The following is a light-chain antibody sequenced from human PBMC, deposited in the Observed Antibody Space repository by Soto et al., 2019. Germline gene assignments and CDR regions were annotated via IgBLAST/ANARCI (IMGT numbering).Light chain of an antibody. J-gene: IGKJ1*01. CDR2: AAS. CDR3: QQSYSTSWT. V-gene: IGKV1-39*01. Sequence: DDQMTKSPSSLSASARDRVTIPCRASQSISSFLAWYQQKAGKAPKLLIYAASSLQSGVPSRFSGSGSGTDFTLTISSLQPEDFATYYCQQSYSTSWTFGHGTKVDI. CDR1: QSISSF.